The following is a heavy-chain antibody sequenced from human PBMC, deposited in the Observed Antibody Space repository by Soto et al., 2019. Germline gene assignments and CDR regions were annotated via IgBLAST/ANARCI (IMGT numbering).Heavy chain of an antibody. CDR3: ARLGGYYQALDS. J-gene: IGHJ4*02. Sequence: QVQLQESGPGLVKPSETLLLTCTVSGGSINNYYWSWIRQPPGKGLEFIGSIYYAGTTTTNPSLKSRVTISVDTSKNQFSLKLSSVTAADTAVYYCARLGGYYQALDSWGQGTLLTVSS. CDR2: IYYAGTT. D-gene: IGHD3-22*01. CDR1: GGSINNYY. V-gene: IGHV4-59*08.